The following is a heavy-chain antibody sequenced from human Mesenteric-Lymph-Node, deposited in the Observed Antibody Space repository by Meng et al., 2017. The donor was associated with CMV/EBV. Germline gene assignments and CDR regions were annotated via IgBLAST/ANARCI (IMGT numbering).Heavy chain of an antibody. Sequence: ASVKVSCKASGYTFTSYYMYWVRQAPGQGLEWMGIINPSGGSTSYAQKFQGRVTMTRDTSTSTVYMELRSLKSDDTAVYYCASSTTNIAAAGTGFDYWGQGTLVTVSS. CDR3: ASSTTNIAAAGTGFDY. CDR1: GYTFTSYY. J-gene: IGHJ4*02. CDR2: INPSGGST. V-gene: IGHV1-46*01. D-gene: IGHD6-13*01.